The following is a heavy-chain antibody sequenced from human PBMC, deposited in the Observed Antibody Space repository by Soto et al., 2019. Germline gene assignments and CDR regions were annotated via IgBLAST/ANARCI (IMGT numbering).Heavy chain of an antibody. D-gene: IGHD1-1*01. CDR2: INAGNGNT. J-gene: IGHJ6*02. Sequence: GGSVKVYCKASGYTFTSHAMHWVRQAPGQRLEWMGWINAGNGNTKYSQKFQGRVIITRDTSASTAYMELSSLRSEDTAVYYCARTTPYYYYYYGMDVWGQGTTVTVSS. CDR3: ARTTPYYYYYYGMDV. CDR1: GYTFTSHA. V-gene: IGHV1-3*01.